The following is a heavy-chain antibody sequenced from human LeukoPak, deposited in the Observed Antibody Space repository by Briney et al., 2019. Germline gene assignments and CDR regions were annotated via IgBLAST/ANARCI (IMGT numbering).Heavy chain of an antibody. Sequence: TSETLSLTCTVSGGSISSYYWSWIRQPPGKGLEWIGYIYTSGSTNYNPSLKSRVTISVDTSKNQFSLKLSSVTAADTAVYYCAKELRWLHLNPVDYWGQGTLVTVSS. D-gene: IGHD5-24*01. CDR3: AKELRWLHLNPVDY. CDR1: GGSISSYY. J-gene: IGHJ4*02. V-gene: IGHV4-4*09. CDR2: IYTSGST.